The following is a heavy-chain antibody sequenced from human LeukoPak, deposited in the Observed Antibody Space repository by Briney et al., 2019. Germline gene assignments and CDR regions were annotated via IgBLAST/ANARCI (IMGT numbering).Heavy chain of an antibody. D-gene: IGHD5-12*01. CDR1: GFTFSGSA. J-gene: IGHJ4*02. V-gene: IGHV3-7*01. CDR2: IKQDGSEK. Sequence: GGSLRLSCAASGFTFSGSAMHWVRQAPGKGLEWVANIKQDGSEKYYVDSMKGRFTISRDNAKNSLYLQMNSLRAEDTAVYYCARGGGYSGYGYWGQGTLVTVSS. CDR3: ARGGGYSGYGY.